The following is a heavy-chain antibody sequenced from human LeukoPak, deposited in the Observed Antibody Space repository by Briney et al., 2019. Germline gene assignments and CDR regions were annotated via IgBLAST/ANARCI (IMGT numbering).Heavy chain of an antibody. Sequence: SETLSLTCAVSGGSFSGYYWNWIRQPPGKGLEWIGEINHSGSTNYNPSLKSRVTISVDTSKNQFSLKLSSVTAADTAVYYCARALIYSSRSGFDYWGQGTLVTVSS. V-gene: IGHV4-34*01. D-gene: IGHD6-19*01. CDR2: INHSGST. J-gene: IGHJ4*02. CDR3: ARALIYSSRSGFDY. CDR1: GGSFSGYY.